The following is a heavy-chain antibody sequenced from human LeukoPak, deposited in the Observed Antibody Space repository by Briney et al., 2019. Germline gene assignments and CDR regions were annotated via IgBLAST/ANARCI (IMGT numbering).Heavy chain of an antibody. V-gene: IGHV3-15*01. CDR3: TTDKAWWAPGSCFEF. CDR2: IKSNPDGGTT. J-gene: IGHJ4*02. Sequence: PGGSLRLSCGGSGFTFSHAWMSWVRQAPGKGLEWVGRIKSNPDGGTTDYGAPVKGRFSISRDDSKSTLYLQMNSLHTDDTAVYYCTTDKAWWAPGSCFEFWGQGSLVTVSS. CDR1: GFTFSHAW. D-gene: IGHD2-8*02.